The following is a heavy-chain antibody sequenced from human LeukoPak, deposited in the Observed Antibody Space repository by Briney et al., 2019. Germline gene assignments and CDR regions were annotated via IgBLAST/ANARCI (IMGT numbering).Heavy chain of an antibody. Sequence: SSVKVSCKASGGTFSSYAISWVRQAPGQGLEWMGGIIPIFGTANYAQKFQGRVTITADETTSTAYMELSSLRSEDTAVYYCAGSTVTRLAEYFQHWGQGTLVTVSS. J-gene: IGHJ1*01. CDR1: GGTFSSYA. V-gene: IGHV1-69*01. CDR2: IIPIFGTA. CDR3: AGSTVTRLAEYFQH. D-gene: IGHD4-17*01.